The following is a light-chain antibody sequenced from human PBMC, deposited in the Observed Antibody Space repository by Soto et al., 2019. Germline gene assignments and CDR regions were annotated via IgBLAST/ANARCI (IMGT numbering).Light chain of an antibody. CDR2: EVS. Sequence: QSVLTQPDSVSGSPGQSITISCSGTSXDVGGYDYVSWYQQHPGKAPKLVIYEVSNRPSWVSNRFSGSKSGNTASLTISGLQPEDEADYYCNSYTSSSTLVFGGGTQLTVL. J-gene: IGLJ2*01. V-gene: IGLV2-14*01. CDR3: NSYTSSSTLV. CDR1: SXDVGGYDY.